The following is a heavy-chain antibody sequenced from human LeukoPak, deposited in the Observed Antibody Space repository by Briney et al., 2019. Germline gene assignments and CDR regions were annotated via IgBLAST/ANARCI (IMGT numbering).Heavy chain of an antibody. Sequence: TGGSLRLSCAASGFTFSTYAMSWVRQAPGKGLEWVSAISGSGGSPYYADSVKGRFTISRDNSKSTLYLQMNSLRAEDTAVYYCAKEGYDILTGYYIDYWGQGTLVAVSS. CDR2: ISGSGGSP. D-gene: IGHD3-9*01. V-gene: IGHV3-23*01. J-gene: IGHJ4*02. CDR3: AKEGYDILTGYYIDY. CDR1: GFTFSTYA.